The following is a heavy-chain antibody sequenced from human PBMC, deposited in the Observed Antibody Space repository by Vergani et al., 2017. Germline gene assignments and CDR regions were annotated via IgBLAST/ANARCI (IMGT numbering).Heavy chain of an antibody. CDR1: GGSISSGSYY. CDR2: IYTSGST. CDR3: ATVSIRRIFGVVIYYYYYGMDV. D-gene: IGHD3-3*01. V-gene: IGHV4-61*02. J-gene: IGHJ6*02. Sequence: QVQLQESGPGLVKPSQTLSLTCTVSGGSISSGSYYWSWIRQPAGKGLEWIGRIYTSGSTNYNPALKSRVTISVDTSKNQFSLKLSSVTAADTAVYYCATVSIRRIFGVVIYYYYYGMDVWGQGTTVTVAS.